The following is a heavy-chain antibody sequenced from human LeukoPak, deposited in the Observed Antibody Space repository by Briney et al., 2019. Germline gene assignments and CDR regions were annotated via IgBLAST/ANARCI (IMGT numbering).Heavy chain of an antibody. V-gene: IGHV4-34*01. CDR1: GGSFSGYY. D-gene: IGHD3-9*01. CDR2: INHSGST. CDR3: ARGVLRYFDWLEDY. J-gene: IGHJ4*02. Sequence: SETLSLTCAVYGGSFSGYYWSWIRQPPGKGLEWIGEINHSGSTNYNPSLKSRVTISVDTSKNQFSLKLSSVTAADTAVYYCARGVLRYFDWLEDYWGQGTLVTVSS.